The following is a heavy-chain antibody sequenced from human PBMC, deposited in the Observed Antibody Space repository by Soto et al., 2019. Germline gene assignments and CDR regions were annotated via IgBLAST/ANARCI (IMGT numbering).Heavy chain of an antibody. Sequence: QITLKESGPTLVEPTEALALTCSFSGFSLTSSPKGVAWFRQPLGKALEWLVVIYWDDDKRYNPSLKNRITITKDTSKNEVALTMTDMXPXXXXXXXXXXXXXXSGWNEGYFX. CDR2: IYWDDDK. V-gene: IGHV2-5*02. D-gene: IGHD1-1*01. J-gene: IGHJ4*03. CDR1: GFSLTSSPKG. CDR3: XXXXXXSGWNEGYFX.